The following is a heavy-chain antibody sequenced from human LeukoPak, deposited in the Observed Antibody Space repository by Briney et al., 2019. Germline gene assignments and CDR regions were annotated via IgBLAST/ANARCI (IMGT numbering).Heavy chain of an antibody. J-gene: IGHJ4*02. Sequence: GRSLRLSCAASGITFSNYAMHWVRQAPGKGLEWVAVISYDGCNKYYADSVKGRFTISRDNSKNTLYLQMNSLRAEDTAVYYCARVMGRYCSSNSCYVDYWGQGTLVTVSS. V-gene: IGHV3-30*04. CDR3: ARVMGRYCSSNSCYVDY. CDR1: GITFSNYA. CDR2: ISYDGCNK. D-gene: IGHD2-2*01.